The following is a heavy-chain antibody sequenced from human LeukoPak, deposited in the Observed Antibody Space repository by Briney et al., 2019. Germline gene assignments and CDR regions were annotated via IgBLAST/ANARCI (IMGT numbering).Heavy chain of an antibody. CDR1: GGSISSYY. V-gene: IGHV4-59*01. J-gene: IGHJ6*02. Sequence: SETLSLTCTVSGGSISSYYWSWIRQPPGKGLEWIGYIYYSGSTNYNPSLKSRVTISVDTSKNQFSLKLSSVTAADTAMYYCARQSDYDPYYYGMDVWGQGTTVTVSS. CDR3: ARQSDYDPYYYGMDV. CDR2: IYYSGST. D-gene: IGHD3-3*01.